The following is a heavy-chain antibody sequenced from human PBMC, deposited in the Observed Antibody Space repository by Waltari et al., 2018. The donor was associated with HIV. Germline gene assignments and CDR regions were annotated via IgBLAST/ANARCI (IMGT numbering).Heavy chain of an antibody. CDR1: GYSISSGYY. J-gene: IGHJ4*02. D-gene: IGHD1-26*01. V-gene: IGHV4-38-2*01. CDR2: IYHRGST. Sequence: QVQLQESGPGLVKPSETLSLTCAVSGYSISSGYYWGWSRQPPGKGLEWIGRIYHRGSTYYNPSLKSRVTISVDTSKNQFSLKLSSVTAADTAVYYCARVYGYSGSYPGAPDDYWGQGTLVTVSS. CDR3: ARVYGYSGSYPGAPDDY.